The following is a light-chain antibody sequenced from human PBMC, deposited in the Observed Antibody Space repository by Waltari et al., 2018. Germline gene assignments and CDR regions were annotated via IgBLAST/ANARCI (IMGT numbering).Light chain of an antibody. J-gene: IGLJ3*02. Sequence: QSVLTQPPSASGTPGQRVTIPCSGRSSNIGSNTVNWYQQLPGTAPKLLIYSNNQRPSGVPDRFSGSKSGTSASLAISGLQSEDEADYYCAAWDDSHWVFGGGTKLTVL. CDR3: AAWDDSHWV. V-gene: IGLV1-44*01. CDR1: SSNIGSNT. CDR2: SNN.